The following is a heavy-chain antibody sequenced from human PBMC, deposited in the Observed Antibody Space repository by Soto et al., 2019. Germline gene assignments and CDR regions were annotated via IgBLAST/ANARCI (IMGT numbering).Heavy chain of an antibody. CDR3: ARQDQVTMVRGPGGDYYYYYYMDV. J-gene: IGHJ6*03. D-gene: IGHD3-10*01. CDR1: GYSFTSYW. V-gene: IGHV5-51*01. Sequence: GESLKISCKGSGYSFTSYWIGWVRQMPGKGLEWMGIIYPGDSDTRYSPSFQGQVTISADKSISTAYLQWSSLKASDTAMYYCARQDQVTMVRGPGGDYYYYYYMDVWGKGTTVTVSS. CDR2: IYPGDSDT.